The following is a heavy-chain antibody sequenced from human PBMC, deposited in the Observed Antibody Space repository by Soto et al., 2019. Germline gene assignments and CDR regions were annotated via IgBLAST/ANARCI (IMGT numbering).Heavy chain of an antibody. J-gene: IGHJ4*02. Sequence: PSETLSLTCTVSGASLSSISYYWCWIRQPPGKGLEWVGSIFFTGNIYYNPSLKSRVTISVDTSRNQFSLMVNSVTAADTAVYYCASRHCSGGSCYSPGFDSWGQGALVTAPQ. D-gene: IGHD2-15*01. CDR1: GASLSSISYY. V-gene: IGHV4-39*01. CDR2: IFFTGNI. CDR3: ASRHCSGGSCYSPGFDS.